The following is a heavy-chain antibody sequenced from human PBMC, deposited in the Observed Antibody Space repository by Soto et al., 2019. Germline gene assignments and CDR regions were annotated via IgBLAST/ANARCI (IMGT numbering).Heavy chain of an antibody. D-gene: IGHD6-13*01. CDR3: ARSAAAGNWFDP. J-gene: IGHJ5*02. CDR1: GGSIISYY. V-gene: IGHV4-59*01. CDR2: IYCSGST. Sequence: PTETLSLTCTVSGGSIISYYWSWIRQPPGKGLEWIAYIYCSGSTDYNPSLKSRVTISVDTSRNQFSLKLSSVTAADTAVYFCARSAAAGNWFDPWGQGTLVTVSS.